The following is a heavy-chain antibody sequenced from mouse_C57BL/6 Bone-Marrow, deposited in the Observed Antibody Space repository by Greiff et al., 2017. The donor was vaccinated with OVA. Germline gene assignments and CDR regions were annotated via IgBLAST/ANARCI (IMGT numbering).Heavy chain of an antibody. CDR3: ARGLLRSYYFDY. Sequence: EVQLQQSGPELVKPGASVKISCKASGYTFTDYYMNWVKQSHGKSLEWIGDINPNNGGTSYNQKFKGKATLTVDKSSSTAYMELRSLTSEDSAVYYCARGLLRSYYFDYWGQGTTRTVSS. D-gene: IGHD1-1*01. J-gene: IGHJ2*01. CDR1: GYTFTDYY. V-gene: IGHV1-26*01. CDR2: INPNNGGT.